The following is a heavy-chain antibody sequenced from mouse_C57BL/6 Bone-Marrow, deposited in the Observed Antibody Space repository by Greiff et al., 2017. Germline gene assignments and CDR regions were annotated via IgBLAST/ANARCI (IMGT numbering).Heavy chain of an antibody. D-gene: IGHD2-2*01. J-gene: IGHJ4*01. CDR3: ARPMVTTHYAMDY. V-gene: IGHV5-9*01. CDR2: ISGGGDNT. Sequence: EVKLVESGGGLVKPGGSLKLSCAASGFTFSSYTMSWVRQTPEKRLEWVATISGGGDNTYYPDSVKGRFTISRDNAKNTLYLQMSSLRSEDTALYYCARPMVTTHYAMDYWGQGTSVTVSS. CDR1: GFTFSSYT.